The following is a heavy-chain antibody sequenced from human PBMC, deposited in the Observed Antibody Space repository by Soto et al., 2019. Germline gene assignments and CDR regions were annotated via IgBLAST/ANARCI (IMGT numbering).Heavy chain of an antibody. D-gene: IGHD6-6*01. CDR2: ISRSGSPN. V-gene: IGHV3-48*02. CDR3: ARDLEYSSSWYYYYGLDV. J-gene: IGHJ6*02. Sequence: GGSLRLSCAASGFSFSDYSMNWVRQAPGKGLEWLSYISRSGSPNYYADSVKGRFTISRDNAKNSLYLEMNSVRDKDTAMYYCARDLEYSSSWYYYYGLDVWGHGTTVTVSS. CDR1: GFSFSDYS.